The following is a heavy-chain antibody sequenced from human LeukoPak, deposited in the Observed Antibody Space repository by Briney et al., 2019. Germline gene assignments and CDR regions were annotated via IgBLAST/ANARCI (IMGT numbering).Heavy chain of an antibody. Sequence: GGSLRLSCAASGFTFSSYGMSWVRQAPGKGLEWVAFIWYDGSNQDYADSVKGRFTISRDGPKNTLYLQMNSLRAEDTAVYYCARDGCTTTTCYDYWGQGTLVTVSP. D-gene: IGHD2-2*01. CDR2: IWYDGSNQ. V-gene: IGHV3-33*01. J-gene: IGHJ4*02. CDR1: GFTFSSYG. CDR3: ARDGCTTTTCYDY.